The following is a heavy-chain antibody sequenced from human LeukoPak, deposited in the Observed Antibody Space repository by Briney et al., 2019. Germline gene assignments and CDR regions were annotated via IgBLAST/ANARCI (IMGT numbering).Heavy chain of an antibody. CDR2: MSPNSGNT. CDR1: GYTFTSYD. D-gene: IGHD1-1*01. CDR3: VSALPNWGFNF. Sequence: ASVKVSCKASGYTFTSYDINWVRQATEQGLEWMGWMSPNSGNTGYAQKFQGRVTMTRDTSVTTAYMELSNLRSEDTAVYYCVSALPNWGFNFWGQGTLVTVSS. J-gene: IGHJ5*01. V-gene: IGHV1-8*01.